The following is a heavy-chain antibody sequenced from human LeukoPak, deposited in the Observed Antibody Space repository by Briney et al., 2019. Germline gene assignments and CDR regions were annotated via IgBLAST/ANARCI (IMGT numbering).Heavy chain of an antibody. J-gene: IGHJ4*02. D-gene: IGHD6-13*01. CDR2: ISYDGSNK. V-gene: IGHV3-30*01. CDR1: GFTFSSYA. CDR3: ARGGPVYSSSLYYFDY. Sequence: GRSLRLSWAASGFTFSSYAMRWVRQAPGKGLEWVAVISYDGSNKYYADSGKGRFTIARDNSKNTLYLQMNSLRAEDTAVYYCARGGPVYSSSLYYFDYWGQGTLVTVSS.